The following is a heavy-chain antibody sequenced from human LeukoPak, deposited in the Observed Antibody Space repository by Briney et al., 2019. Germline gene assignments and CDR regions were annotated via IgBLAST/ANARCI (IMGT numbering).Heavy chain of an antibody. CDR1: GFTFSSYS. D-gene: IGHD6-19*01. V-gene: IGHV3-21*01. CDR3: ARALPDPHSSGWEPVDY. Sequence: PGGSLRLSCAASGFTFSSYSMNWVRQAPGKGLEWVSSISSSSSYIYYADSVKGRFTISRDNAKNSLYLQMNSLRAEDTAVYYCARALPDPHSSGWEPVDYWGQGTLVTVSS. CDR2: ISSSSSYI. J-gene: IGHJ4*02.